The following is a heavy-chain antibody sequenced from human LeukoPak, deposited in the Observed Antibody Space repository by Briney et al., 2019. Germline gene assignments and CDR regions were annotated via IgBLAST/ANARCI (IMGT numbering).Heavy chain of an antibody. CDR3: ARSWWGTDWLLYENWFDP. CDR1: GFTFTSYY. V-gene: IGHV1-46*01. CDR2: INPSGGST. D-gene: IGHD3/OR15-3a*01. Sequence: ASVKVSCKASGFTFTSYYMHWVRQAPGQGLDSMGMINPSGGSTTYAQEFQGRLTMTRDTSTSTVYMELSSLRSEDTALYYCARSWWGTDWLLYENWFDPWGQGTLVTVSS. J-gene: IGHJ5*02.